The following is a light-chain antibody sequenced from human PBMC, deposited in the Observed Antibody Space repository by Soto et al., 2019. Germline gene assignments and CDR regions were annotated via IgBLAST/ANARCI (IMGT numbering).Light chain of an antibody. CDR1: QTISSW. CDR2: KAS. J-gene: IGKJ1*01. V-gene: IGKV1-5*03. CDR3: QHYNSYGT. Sequence: IQMTHSPSTLSGSVGDRVTITCRASQTISSWLAWYQQKPGKAPKLLIYKASTLKSGVPSRFSGSGSGTEFALTISSLQPDDFATYYCQHYNSYGTFGQGTKGDIK.